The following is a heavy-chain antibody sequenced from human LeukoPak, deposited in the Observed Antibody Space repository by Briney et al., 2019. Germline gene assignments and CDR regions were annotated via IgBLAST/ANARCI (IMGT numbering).Heavy chain of an antibody. CDR1: GGSISSGGYY. CDR3: ARGGYDSSGYSFDY. D-gene: IGHD3-22*01. J-gene: IGHJ4*02. V-gene: IGHV4-31*03. CDR2: IYYSGST. Sequence: ASESLSLTCTVSGGSISSGGYYWSWIRQHPGKGLEWIGYIYYSGSTYYNPSLKSRVTISVDRSKNQFSLKLSSVTAADTAVYYCARGGYDSSGYSFDYWGQGTLVTVSS.